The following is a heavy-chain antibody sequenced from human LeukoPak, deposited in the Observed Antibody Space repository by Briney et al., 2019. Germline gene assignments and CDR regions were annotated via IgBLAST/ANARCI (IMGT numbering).Heavy chain of an antibody. D-gene: IGHD6-13*01. CDR3: AREEAAAGGNWFDP. Sequence: SETLSLTCTVSGGSISSDGYYWTWIRQHPGKGLEWIGYIYYSGSTNYNPSLKSRVTISVDTSKNQFSLKLSSVTAADTAVYYCAREEAAAGGNWFDPWGQGTLVTVSS. CDR2: IYYSGST. J-gene: IGHJ5*02. CDR1: GGSISSDGYY. V-gene: IGHV4-61*08.